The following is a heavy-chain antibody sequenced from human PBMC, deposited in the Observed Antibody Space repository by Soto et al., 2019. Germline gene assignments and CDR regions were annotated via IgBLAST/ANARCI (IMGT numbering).Heavy chain of an antibody. D-gene: IGHD1-1*01. CDR1: GGSISSGGYS. Sequence: QLQLQESGSGLVRPSQTLSLTCAVSGGSISSGGYSWNWIRQPPGKGLEWIGYIYHSGSTLYNPSLTSRVTISADKPKNQFSLKLTSVTAADTAVYYCARDQLEGNWFDPWGQGTLVTVSS. CDR3: ARDQLEGNWFDP. CDR2: IYHSGST. J-gene: IGHJ5*02. V-gene: IGHV4-30-2*01.